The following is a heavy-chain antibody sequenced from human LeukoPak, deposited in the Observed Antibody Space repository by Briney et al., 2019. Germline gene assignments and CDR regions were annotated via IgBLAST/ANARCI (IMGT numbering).Heavy chain of an antibody. CDR1: GGSIISGDYY. Sequence: SETLSLTCTVSGGSIISGDYYWTWIRQPPGKGLEWIGYIYYSGTTYSNPSLKSRLTISVDTSKNQFSLKLSSVTAADTAVYYCARNRGMGYHDYWGRGTLVTVSS. CDR2: IYYSGTT. D-gene: IGHD2-2*01. CDR3: ARNRGMGYHDY. V-gene: IGHV4-30-4*01. J-gene: IGHJ4*02.